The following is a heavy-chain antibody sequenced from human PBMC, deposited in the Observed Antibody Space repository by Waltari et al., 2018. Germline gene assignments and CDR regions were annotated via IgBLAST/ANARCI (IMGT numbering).Heavy chain of an antibody. Sequence: EVQLLESGGGLVQPGGSLRLSCAASGFTFSSYAMSWVRQAPGKGLEWVSVIYSGGITYYADSVKGRFTISRDNSKNTLYLQMNSLRAEDTAVYYCAKRYSYHYYYYYMDVWGKGTTVTVSS. V-gene: IGHV3-23*03. D-gene: IGHD5-18*01. CDR2: IYSGGIT. CDR3: AKRYSYHYYYYYMDV. J-gene: IGHJ6*03. CDR1: GFTFSSYA.